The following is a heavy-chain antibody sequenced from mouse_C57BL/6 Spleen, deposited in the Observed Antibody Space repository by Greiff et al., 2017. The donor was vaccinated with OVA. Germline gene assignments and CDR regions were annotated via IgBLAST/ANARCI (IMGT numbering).Heavy chain of an antibody. Sequence: QVQLKQPGAELVRPGSSVKLSCKASGYTFTSYWMHWVKQRPIQGLEWIGNIDPSDSETHYNQKFKDKATLTVDKSSSTAYMQLSSLTSEDSAVYYCARWATVEGYYYAMDYWGQGTSVTVSS. CDR3: ARWATVEGYYYAMDY. J-gene: IGHJ4*01. D-gene: IGHD1-1*01. V-gene: IGHV1-52*01. CDR2: IDPSDSET. CDR1: GYTFTSYW.